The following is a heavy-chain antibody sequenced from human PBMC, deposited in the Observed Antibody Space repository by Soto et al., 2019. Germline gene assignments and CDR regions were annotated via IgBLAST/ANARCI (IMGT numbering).Heavy chain of an antibody. V-gene: IGHV3-9*01. Sequence: EVQLVESGGGLVQPGRSLRLSCAASGFTFDDYAMHWVRQAPGKGLEWVSGISWNSGSIGYADSVKGRFTISRDNAKNSLYLQMNSLRAEDTALYYCASASEYSSPQAIYYYYGMDVWGQGTTVTVSS. CDR3: ASASEYSSPQAIYYYYGMDV. J-gene: IGHJ6*02. D-gene: IGHD6-6*01. CDR1: GFTFDDYA. CDR2: ISWNSGSI.